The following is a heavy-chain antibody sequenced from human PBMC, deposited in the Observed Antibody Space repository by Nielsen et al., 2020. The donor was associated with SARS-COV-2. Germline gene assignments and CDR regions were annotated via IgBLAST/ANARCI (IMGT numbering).Heavy chain of an antibody. V-gene: IGHV3-73*01. D-gene: IGHD3-22*01. CDR1: GFTFSGSA. CDR3: TTDPGITMIVVSDAFDI. Sequence: GGSLRLSCAASGFTFSGSAMHWVRQASGKGLEWVGRIRSKANSYATAYAASVKGRFTISRDDSKNTAYLQMNSLKTEDTAVYYCTTDPGITMIVVSDAFDIWGQGTMVTVSS. CDR2: IRSKANSYAT. J-gene: IGHJ3*02.